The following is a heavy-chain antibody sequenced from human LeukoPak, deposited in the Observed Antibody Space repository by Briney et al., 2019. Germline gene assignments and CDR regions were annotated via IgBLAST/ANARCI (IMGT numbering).Heavy chain of an antibody. D-gene: IGHD3-9*01. CDR2: ISGDESIT. Sequence: GGSLRLSCEASGLTFSSYWMHWVRQAPGKGLVWVSRISGDESITNYADSVKGRFTISRDNAKNTLYLQMNSLGVEDTAVYYCAKDENDILTGPTPLYNWFDPWGQGTLVTVSS. CDR3: AKDENDILTGPTPLYNWFDP. CDR1: GLTFSSYW. V-gene: IGHV3-74*01. J-gene: IGHJ5*02.